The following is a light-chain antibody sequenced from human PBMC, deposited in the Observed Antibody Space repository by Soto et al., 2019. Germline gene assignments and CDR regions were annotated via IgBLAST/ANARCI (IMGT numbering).Light chain of an antibody. V-gene: IGKV3-20*01. CDR2: GAS. J-gene: IGKJ1*01. CDR3: QQYGSSPRT. CDR1: QSVGSIY. Sequence: DIVLTQSPGTLSLSPGERATLSCRASQSVGSIYLAWYPQKPGQAPRLLIHGASNRASGIPDRFSGSGSGTDSTLTISRLEPEDCAVDYGQQYGSSPRTFGQGTKVDIK.